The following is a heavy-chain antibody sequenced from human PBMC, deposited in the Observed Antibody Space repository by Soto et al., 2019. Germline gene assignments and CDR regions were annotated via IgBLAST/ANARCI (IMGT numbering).Heavy chain of an antibody. CDR2: IYYSGST. Sequence: QVQLQESGPGLVKPSETLSLTCTVSGGSISSYYWSWIRQPPGKGLEWIGYIYYSGSTNYNPSLNNRVTILIDTSKKQFSLRLSSVTAADTAVYYCARGYCSGGTCYRFNVDQWGQGTLITVS. J-gene: IGHJ4*02. CDR3: ARGYCSGGTCYRFNVDQ. D-gene: IGHD2-15*01. CDR1: GGSISSYY. V-gene: IGHV4-59*01.